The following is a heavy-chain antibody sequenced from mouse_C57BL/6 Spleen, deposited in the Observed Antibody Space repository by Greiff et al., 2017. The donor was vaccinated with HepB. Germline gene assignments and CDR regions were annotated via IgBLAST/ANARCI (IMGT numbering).Heavy chain of an antibody. CDR3: ASGVGKYYFDY. D-gene: IGHD1-1*01. J-gene: IGHJ2*01. CDR2: IHPSDSDT. Sequence: QVQLKQPGADLVKPGASVKVSCKASGFTFTSYWMHWVKQRPGQGLEWLGRIHPSDSDTNYNQKFKGKATMTVVKSSSTTYMQLSNLTDEDSAVYYCASGVGKYYFDYWGQGTTLTVSS. V-gene: IGHV1-74*01. CDR1: GFTFTSYW.